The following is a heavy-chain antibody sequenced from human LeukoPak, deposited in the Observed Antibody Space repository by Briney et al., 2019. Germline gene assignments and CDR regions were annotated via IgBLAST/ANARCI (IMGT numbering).Heavy chain of an antibody. CDR1: GGSISSGGYS. V-gene: IGHV4-30-2*01. Sequence: SQTLSLTCAVSGGSISSGGYSWSWIRQPPGKGLEWIGYIYHSGSTYYNPSLKSRVTISVDRSKNQFSLKLSSVTAADTAVYYCARERLTTITTNGMDVWGQGTTVTVSS. CDR3: ARERLTTITTNGMDV. CDR2: IYHSGST. D-gene: IGHD4-11*01. J-gene: IGHJ6*02.